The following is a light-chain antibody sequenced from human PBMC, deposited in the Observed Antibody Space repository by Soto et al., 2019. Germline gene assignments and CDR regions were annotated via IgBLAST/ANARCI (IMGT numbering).Light chain of an antibody. J-gene: IGKJ4*01. Sequence: DIQMTQSPSTLSASVGDRVTITCRASQSISSWLAWYQQKPGKAPKLLIYKASSLESGVPSKFSGSGSGKEFTLNISRLQTDDFGIYYCQHYKSYPFTFGGGTKVEI. CDR3: QHYKSYPFT. CDR1: QSISSW. V-gene: IGKV1-5*03. CDR2: KAS.